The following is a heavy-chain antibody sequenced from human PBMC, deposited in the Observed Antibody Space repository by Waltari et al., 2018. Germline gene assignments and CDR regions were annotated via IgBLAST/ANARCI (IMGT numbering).Heavy chain of an antibody. CDR3: ARENWRSFDY. J-gene: IGHJ4*02. V-gene: IGHV3-7*01. Sequence: EVQLVESGGGLVQPGGSLRLSCAASGFTFNIYWMAWVRQAPGKGREWVATISQDGRWTYLVDAVKGRFTISRDNAETSLYLQMSSLRPDDTAVYYCARENWRSFDYWGQGALVTVSP. CDR1: GFTFNIYW. D-gene: IGHD2-8*02. CDR2: ISQDGRWT.